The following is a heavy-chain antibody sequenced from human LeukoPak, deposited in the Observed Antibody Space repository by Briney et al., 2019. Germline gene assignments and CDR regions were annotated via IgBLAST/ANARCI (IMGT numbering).Heavy chain of an antibody. J-gene: IGHJ4*02. CDR3: AKDFRIGYSAHFDY. CDR1: GFTFRSHA. D-gene: IGHD2-21*01. V-gene: IGHV3-23*01. CDR2: IYENGGTT. Sequence: GGSLRLSCVGSGFTFRSHAMSWVRQAPEKGLEFVSGIYENGGTTYYADSVKGRFSISRDNSKNTLYLQMDSLRGEDTAVYYCAKDFRIGYSAHFDYWGQGALVTVAS.